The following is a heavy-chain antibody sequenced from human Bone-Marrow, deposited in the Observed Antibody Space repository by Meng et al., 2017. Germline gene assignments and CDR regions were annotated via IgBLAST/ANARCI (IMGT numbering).Heavy chain of an antibody. D-gene: IGHD5-24*01. CDR3: ARARDGDYFDY. CDR1: GGTFSSDA. V-gene: IGHV1-69*05. J-gene: IGHJ4*02. CDR2: ITPIFGTA. Sequence: QALLCQSEAEGKKPSSSVNVSCKPSGGTFSSDAISWVRQAPGQGLEWMGGITPIFGTANYAQKFQRRVTITTDESTSTAYMELSSLRSEDTAVYYCARARDGDYFDYWGQGTLVTVSS.